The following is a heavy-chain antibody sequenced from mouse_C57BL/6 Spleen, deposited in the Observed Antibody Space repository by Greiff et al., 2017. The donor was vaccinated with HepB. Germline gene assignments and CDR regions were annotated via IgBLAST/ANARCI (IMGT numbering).Heavy chain of an antibody. J-gene: IGHJ3*01. V-gene: IGHV7-3*01. CDR1: GFTFTDYY. Sequence: EVQGVESGGGLVQPEGSLSLSCAASGFTFTDYYMSWVRQPPGKALEWLGFIRNKANGYTTEYSASVKGRFTISRDNSQSILYLQMNALRAEDSATYYCARSQSLTGTTWFAYWGQGTLVTVSA. D-gene: IGHD4-1*01. CDR2: IRNKANGYTT. CDR3: ARSQSLTGTTWFAY.